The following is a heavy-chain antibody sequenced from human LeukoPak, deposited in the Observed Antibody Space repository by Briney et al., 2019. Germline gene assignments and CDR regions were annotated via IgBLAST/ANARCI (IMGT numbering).Heavy chain of an antibody. CDR1: GGSVSSGSYY. Sequence: PSETLSLTCTVSGGSVSSGSYYWSWIRQPPGKGLDWIGYIYYSGSTNYNPSLKSRVTISVDTSKNQFSLKLSSVTAADTAVYYCARDFSTEDDYWGQGTLVTVSS. CDR3: ARDFSTEDDY. J-gene: IGHJ4*02. D-gene: IGHD1-14*01. V-gene: IGHV4-61*01. CDR2: IYYSGST.